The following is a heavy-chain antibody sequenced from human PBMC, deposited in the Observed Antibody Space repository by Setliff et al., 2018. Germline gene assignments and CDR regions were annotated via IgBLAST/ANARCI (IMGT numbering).Heavy chain of an antibody. V-gene: IGHV1-69*01. CDR3: AVATVVGRADYYYMDV. CDR2: IIPIFDIA. J-gene: IGHJ6*03. Sequence: KVSCKVSGGRFSDYSISWVRQARGQGLEWMGEIIPIFDIADVSQKFQGRVVLTADESTSTGHMELSSLSSGDTAVYYCAVATVVGRADYYYMDVWGKGTTVTVSS. CDR1: GGRFSDYS. D-gene: IGHD5-12*01.